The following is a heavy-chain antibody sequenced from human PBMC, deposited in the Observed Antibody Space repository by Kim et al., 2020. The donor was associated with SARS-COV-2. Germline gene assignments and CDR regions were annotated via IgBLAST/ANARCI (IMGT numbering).Heavy chain of an antibody. J-gene: IGHJ4*02. CDR2: T. D-gene: IGHD3-10*01. Sequence: TYYADSVKGRFTISRDNTKNTLYLQMNSRRAEDTAVYYCAKRRTAGSFDYWGQGTLVTVSS. V-gene: IGHV3-23*01. CDR3: AKRRTAGSFDY.